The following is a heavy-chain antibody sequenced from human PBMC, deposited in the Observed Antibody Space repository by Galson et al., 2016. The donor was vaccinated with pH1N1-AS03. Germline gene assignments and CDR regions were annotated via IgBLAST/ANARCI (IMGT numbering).Heavy chain of an antibody. CDR1: GFVFSTFA. CDR2: IRYDESIK. CDR3: VKGGGYSHGFLEYYFDS. Sequence: SLRLSCAASGFVFSTFAIHWVRQSPGKGLEWVAFIRYDESIKNYGDSVKGRFTISRDNSKNTVDLEMNSLRPEDSAVYYCVKGGGYSHGFLEYYFDSWGQGSLVTVSS. D-gene: IGHD3-3*01. V-gene: IGHV3-30*02. J-gene: IGHJ4*02.